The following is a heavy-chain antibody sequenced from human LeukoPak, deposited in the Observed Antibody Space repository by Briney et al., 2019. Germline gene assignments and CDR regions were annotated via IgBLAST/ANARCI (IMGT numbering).Heavy chain of an antibody. Sequence: GGSLRLSCAASGFTFSDYYMSWIRQAPGKGLEWVSYISSSGSTIYYADSVKGRFTISRDNAENTLYLQMNSLRAEDTAVYYCARDWGSRGSTNAFDMWGHGTMVTVSS. CDR1: GFTFSDYY. CDR2: ISSSGSTI. J-gene: IGHJ3*02. CDR3: ARDWGSRGSTNAFDM. D-gene: IGHD3-16*01. V-gene: IGHV3-11*04.